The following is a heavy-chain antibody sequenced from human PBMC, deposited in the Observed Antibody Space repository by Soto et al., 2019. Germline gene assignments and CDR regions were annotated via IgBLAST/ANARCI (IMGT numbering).Heavy chain of an antibody. V-gene: IGHV1-69*12. CDR2: IIPIFGTA. CDR3: AAICTSCYIAAFDY. Sequence: QVQLVQSGAEVKKPGSSVKVSCKASGGTFSSYAISWVRQAPGQGLEWMGGIIPIFGTANYAQKFQGRVTIAADDSTSTAYMELSSLRSEDTAVYYCAAICTSCYIAAFDYWGQGTLVTVSS. J-gene: IGHJ4*02. D-gene: IGHD2-2*02. CDR1: GGTFSSYA.